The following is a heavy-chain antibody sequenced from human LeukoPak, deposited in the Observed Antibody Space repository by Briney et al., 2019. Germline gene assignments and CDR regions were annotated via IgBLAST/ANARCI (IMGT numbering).Heavy chain of an antibody. CDR3: ARDADGPGSLIDY. V-gene: IGHV3-74*01. CDR2: ISSDGTTT. Sequence: GGSLRLSCAASGCPFSIYWMQWGRQAPGEGLVWVSRISSDGTTTTYADSVKGRFTISRDNAMNTLYLEVRSLRAEDTAVYFCARDADGPGSLIDYWGQGTLVTVSS. J-gene: IGHJ4*02. D-gene: IGHD2-8*01. CDR1: GCPFSIYW.